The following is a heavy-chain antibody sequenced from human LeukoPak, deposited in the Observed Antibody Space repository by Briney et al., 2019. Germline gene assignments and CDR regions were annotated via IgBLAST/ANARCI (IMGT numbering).Heavy chain of an antibody. CDR3: ARYYCSGGGGYSNLHC. CDR1: GVSFSDYY. V-gene: IGHV4-34*01. D-gene: IGHD2-15*01. CDR2: NSHSGST. J-gene: IGHJ4*02. Sequence: SETLSLTCAIYGVSFSDYYWSWIRQPPGRGLEWIGENSHSGSTSYNPSLKSRVTISVDTSKNQYSLEVSSVPAADTGVYYCARYYCSGGGGYSNLHCWGLGNLVTVSS.